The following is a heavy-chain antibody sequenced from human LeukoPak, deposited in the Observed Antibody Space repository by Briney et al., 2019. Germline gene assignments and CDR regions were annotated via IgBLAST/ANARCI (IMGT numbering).Heavy chain of an antibody. CDR2: IYHSGST. J-gene: IGHJ4*02. CDR3: ARGSNDFDY. Sequence: SETLSLTCTVSGYSISSGYYGGWIRRPPGKGLEWIGSIYHSGSTYYNPSLKSRVTISVDTSKNQFSLKLSSVTAADTAVYYCARGSNDFDYWGQGTLVTVSS. V-gene: IGHV4-38-2*02. CDR1: GYSISSGYY.